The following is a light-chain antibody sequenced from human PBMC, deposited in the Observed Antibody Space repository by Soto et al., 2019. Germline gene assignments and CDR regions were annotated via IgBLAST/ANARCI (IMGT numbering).Light chain of an antibody. CDR2: GVS. Sequence: QSVLTQPPSASGSPGQSVTISCTGTSSDVGGYNYVSWYQQHPGKAPKLMIYGVSKRPSGVPDRFSGSKSGNTASLTVSGLQAEDEADYYCSSYAGSNNSDVVFGGGTKLTVL. CDR1: SSDVGGYNY. J-gene: IGLJ2*01. CDR3: SSYAGSNNSDVV. V-gene: IGLV2-8*01.